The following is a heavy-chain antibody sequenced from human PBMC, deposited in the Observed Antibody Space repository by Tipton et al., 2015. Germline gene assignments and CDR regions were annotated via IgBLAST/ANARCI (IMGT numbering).Heavy chain of an antibody. CDR1: GYSFTRYY. D-gene: IGHD6-19*01. CDR2: MNGNGVDT. V-gene: IGHV1-46*03. Sequence: QLVQSGPEVKKPGASMKLSCKASGYSFTRYYIHWVRQDPGQGLEWMGVMNGNGVDTNYAGNFQGRVTMTSDTSTSTAYMELSSLTSDDTAVYYCTREPSYSSGWSRYWYLDLWGRGTLVTVSS. CDR3: TREPSYSSGWSRYWYLDL. J-gene: IGHJ2*01.